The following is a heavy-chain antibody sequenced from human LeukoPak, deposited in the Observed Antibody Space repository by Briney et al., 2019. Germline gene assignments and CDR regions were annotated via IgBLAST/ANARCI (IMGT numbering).Heavy chain of an antibody. CDR2: IIPIFGTA. CDR3: AREARIAAAGSPDWFDP. V-gene: IGHV1-69*01. CDR1: GGTFSSYA. D-gene: IGHD6-13*01. Sequence: GASVKVSCKASGGTFSSYAISWVRQAPGQGLEWMGGIIPIFGTANYAQKFQGRVTITADESTSTAYMELSSLRSEDTAVYYCAREARIAAAGSPDWFDPWGQGTLVTVSS. J-gene: IGHJ5*02.